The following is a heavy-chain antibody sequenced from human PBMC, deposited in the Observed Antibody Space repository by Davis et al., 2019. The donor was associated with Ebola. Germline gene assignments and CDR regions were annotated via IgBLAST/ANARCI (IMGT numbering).Heavy chain of an antibody. J-gene: IGHJ6*02. V-gene: IGHV3-53*01. CDR1: RFTFSVNY. CDR2: IYSGGST. CDR3: AREGFYFRGEFLDWLRGMDV. D-gene: IGHD3-9*01. Sequence: GGSLRLSCAASRFTFSVNYMSWIRQAPGKGLEWVSVIYSGGSTYYADSVKGRFTISRDNSKNTLYLQMNSLRAEDTAVYYCAREGFYFRGEFLDWLRGMDVWGQGTTVTVSS.